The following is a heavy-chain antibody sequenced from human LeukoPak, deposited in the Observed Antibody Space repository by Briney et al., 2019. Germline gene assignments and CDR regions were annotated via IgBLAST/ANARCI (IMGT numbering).Heavy chain of an antibody. CDR1: GFTFSSYS. V-gene: IGHV3-48*01. J-gene: IGHJ4*02. CDR3: ATYSSSSGHGY. D-gene: IGHD6-6*01. CDR2: ISSSSSTI. Sequence: GGSLRLPCAASGFTFSSYSMNWVRQAPGKGLEWVSYISSSSSTIYYADSVKGRFTISRDNAKNSLYLQMNSLRAEDTAVYYCATYSSSSGHGYWGQGTLVTVSS.